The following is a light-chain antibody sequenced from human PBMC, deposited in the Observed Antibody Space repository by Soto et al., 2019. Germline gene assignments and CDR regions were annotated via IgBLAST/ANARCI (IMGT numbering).Light chain of an antibody. CDR2: GNS. CDR3: RADGSSLSGWV. J-gene: IGLJ3*02. Sequence: QAVVTQPPSVSGAPGQRVTISCTGSSSNIGAGYDVHWYQQLPGTAPKLLIYGNSNRPSGVPDRFSGSKSGTSASLAITGLRAGEGAGYYWRADGSSLSGWVFGGGTKLTVL. V-gene: IGLV1-40*01. CDR1: SSNIGAGYD.